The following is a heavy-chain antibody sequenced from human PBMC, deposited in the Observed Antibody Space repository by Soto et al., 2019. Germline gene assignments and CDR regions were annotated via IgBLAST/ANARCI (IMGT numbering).Heavy chain of an antibody. Sequence: EVQLVESGGGLVKPGGSLRLSCAASGFTFSNAWMNWVRQAPGKGLEWVGRIKSKTDGGTTDYDAPVKGRFTISRDDSKNTLYLQMNSLKSEDTAMYYCTTDPRRFSITSGYYPYWYFDLWGRGTLVTVSS. J-gene: IGHJ2*01. V-gene: IGHV3-15*07. CDR2: IKSKTDGGTT. CDR1: GFTFSNAW. CDR3: TTDPRRFSITSGYYPYWYFDL. D-gene: IGHD3-22*01.